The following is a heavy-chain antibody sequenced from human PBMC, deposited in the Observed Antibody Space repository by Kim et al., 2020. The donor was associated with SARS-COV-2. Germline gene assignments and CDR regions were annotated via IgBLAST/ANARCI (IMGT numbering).Heavy chain of an antibody. Sequence: GGSLRLSCAASGFTFSSYAMSWVRQAPVKGLEWVSAISGSGGSTYYADSVKGRFTISRDNSKNTRYLQMNSLRAEDTAVYYCAKKGHPTRAFDIWGQGTMVTVSS. J-gene: IGHJ3*02. CDR3: AKKGHPTRAFDI. CDR2: ISGSGGST. V-gene: IGHV3-23*01. CDR1: GFTFSSYA.